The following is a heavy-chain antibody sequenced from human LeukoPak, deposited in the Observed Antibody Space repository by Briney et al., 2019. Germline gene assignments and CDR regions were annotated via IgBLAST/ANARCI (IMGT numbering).Heavy chain of an antibody. CDR2: IYYSGST. CDR1: GGSISSSSYY. Sequence: SETLSLTCPVSGGSISSSSYYWGWIRQPPGKGLEWIGSIYYSGSTYYNPSLKSRVTISVDTSKNQFSLKLSSVTAADTAVYYCARDDLGARGITGVDYWGQGTLVTVSS. CDR3: ARDDLGARGITGVDY. V-gene: IGHV4-39*07. D-gene: IGHD7-27*01. J-gene: IGHJ4*02.